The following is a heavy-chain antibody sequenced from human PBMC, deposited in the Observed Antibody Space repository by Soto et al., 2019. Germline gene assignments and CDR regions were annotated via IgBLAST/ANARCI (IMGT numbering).Heavy chain of an antibody. CDR2: IKSKTDGGTT. CDR1: GFTFSNAW. V-gene: IGHV3-15*01. Sequence: EVQLVESGGGLVKPGGSLRLSCAASGFTFSNAWMSWVRQAPGKGLEWVGRIKSKTDGGTTDYAAPVKGRFTISRGDSKNTLYLQMNSLKTEDTAVYYCTTLGAANSGWYSEIDYWGQGTLVTVSS. J-gene: IGHJ4*02. D-gene: IGHD6-19*01. CDR3: TTLGAANSGWYSEIDY.